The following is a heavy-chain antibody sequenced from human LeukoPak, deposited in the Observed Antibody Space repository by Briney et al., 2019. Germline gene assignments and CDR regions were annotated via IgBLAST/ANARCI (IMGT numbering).Heavy chain of an antibody. CDR1: GDSFSCFY. V-gene: IGHV4-34*01. D-gene: IGHD2-2*01. CDR2: INHSGST. CDR3: ARGPLGYCSSSSCHGPDY. J-gene: IGHJ4*02. Sequence: SETLSLTCAVYGDSFSCFYWSWIRQPPGKGLEWIGEINHSGSTNYNPSLKSRVTISADTSKNQFSLRLSSVTAADTAVYYCARGPLGYCSSSSCHGPDYWGQGTLVTVSS.